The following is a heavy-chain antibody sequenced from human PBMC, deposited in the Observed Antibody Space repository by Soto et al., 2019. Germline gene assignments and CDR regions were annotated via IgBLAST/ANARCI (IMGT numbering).Heavy chain of an antibody. CDR2: LSGSGVST. CDR3: AKGGGSKDYYDTSGYYLYYYYAMDV. J-gene: IGHJ6*02. Sequence: EVQLLESGGGLVQPGGSLRLSCAASGFTFSSYAMTWVRQAPGKGLEWVSALSGSGVSTYYADSVKGRFTISRDNSKNTLYLQKNSLRAADTAVYYCAKGGGSKDYYDTSGYYLYYYYAMDVWGQGTTVTVSS. V-gene: IGHV3-23*01. CDR1: GFTFSSYA. D-gene: IGHD3-22*01.